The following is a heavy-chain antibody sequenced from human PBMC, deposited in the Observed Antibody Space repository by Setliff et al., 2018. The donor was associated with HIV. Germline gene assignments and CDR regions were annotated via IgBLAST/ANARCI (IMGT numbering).Heavy chain of an antibody. CDR1: GGSISSHY. V-gene: IGHV4-4*09. J-gene: IGHJ5*02. CDR2: IYNSAST. CDR3: ARRSDWFDP. Sequence: SETLSLTCTVSGGSISSHYWTWIRQPPGKGLEWIGYIYNSASTSYNPSLKSRVTISVDTSKNQFSLKLASVTAADTAVYFCARRSDWFDPWGQGTLVTVSS.